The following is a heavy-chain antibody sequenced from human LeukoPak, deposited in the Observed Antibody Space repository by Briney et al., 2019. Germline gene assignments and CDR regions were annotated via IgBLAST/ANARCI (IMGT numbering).Heavy chain of an antibody. CDR1: RYTFTDYY. J-gene: IGHJ5*02. CDR2: INPNSGHR. D-gene: IGHD2-21*01. Sequence: ASVKVSCKASRYTFTDYYIHRVLQAPGQGLEWMGWINPNSGHRNSAQRFQGRVTMTRDTSITTVYMELNWLTSDDTAIYYCARADRLAGGPYLIDPWGQGTLVTVSS. V-gene: IGHV1-2*02. CDR3: ARADRLAGGPYLIDP.